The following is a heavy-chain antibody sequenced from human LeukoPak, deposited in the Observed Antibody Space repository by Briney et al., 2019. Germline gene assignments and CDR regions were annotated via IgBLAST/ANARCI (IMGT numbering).Heavy chain of an antibody. CDR1: GFTYSHYG. CDR3: AKDAQRGFDYSNSLAC. CDR2: IWSDATEK. J-gene: IGHJ4*02. Sequence: GGSLRLSCAASGFTYSHYGMHWVRQAPGKGLEWVAVIWSDATEKYYSDAVKGRFTISRDNSRNTLYLQMNSLRGEDTAVYYCAKDAQRGFDYSNSLACWGQGTLVTVSS. V-gene: IGHV3-33*06. D-gene: IGHD4-11*01.